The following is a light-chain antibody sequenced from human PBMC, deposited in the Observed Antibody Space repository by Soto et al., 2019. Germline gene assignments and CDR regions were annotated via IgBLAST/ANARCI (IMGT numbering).Light chain of an antibody. J-gene: IGKJ3*01. CDR1: QSVSSY. CDR3: QQRRNWPPEFT. Sequence: EIVLTQSPATLSLSPGERATLSCRASQSVSSYLAWYQQKPGQAPRLLIYDASNRATGIPARFSGSGSGTYFTLTISSLEPEDFAVYYCQQRRNWPPEFTFGPGTKVDIK. CDR2: DAS. V-gene: IGKV3-11*01.